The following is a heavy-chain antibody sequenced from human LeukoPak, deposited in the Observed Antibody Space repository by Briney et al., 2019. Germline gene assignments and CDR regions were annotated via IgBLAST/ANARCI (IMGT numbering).Heavy chain of an antibody. Sequence: ASVKVSCKASGYAFTGYYMHWVRQAPGQGLEWMGWINPNSGGTNYAQKFQGRVTMTRDTSISIAYMELSRLGSDDTAVYYCARSAITIFGVVIDLDYXGXXTLVTVSS. CDR2: INPNSGGT. J-gene: IGHJ4*02. CDR1: GYAFTGYY. CDR3: ARSAITIFGVVIDLDY. D-gene: IGHD3-3*01. V-gene: IGHV1-2*02.